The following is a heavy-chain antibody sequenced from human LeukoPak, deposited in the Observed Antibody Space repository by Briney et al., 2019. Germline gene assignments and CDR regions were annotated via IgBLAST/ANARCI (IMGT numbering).Heavy chain of an antibody. CDR2: IYTSGST. V-gene: IGHV4-61*02. J-gene: IGHJ6*03. D-gene: IGHD2-2*01. CDR1: GGSISSGSYY. Sequence: SSETLSLTCTVSGGSISSGSYYWSWIRQPAGKGLEWIGRIYTSGSTNYNPSLKSRVTISVDTSKNQFSLKLSSVTAADTAVYYCARWCRRAIVVVPAAQPYYYYYMDVWGKGTTVTVSS. CDR3: ARWCRRAIVVVPAAQPYYYYYMDV.